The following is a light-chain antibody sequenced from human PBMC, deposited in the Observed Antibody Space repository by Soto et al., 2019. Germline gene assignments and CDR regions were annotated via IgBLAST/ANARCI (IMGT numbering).Light chain of an antibody. CDR1: QSVSSD. V-gene: IGKV3-15*01. CDR3: QQYDKWPQT. Sequence: EIVMTQSPATLSVSPGERATLSCRASQSVSSDLAWYQHKPGQAPRLLIYGASTRATGIPARFSGRGSGTEFTLTISSLQSVDFAVYYCQQYDKWPQTFGQGTQVDIK. CDR2: GAS. J-gene: IGKJ1*01.